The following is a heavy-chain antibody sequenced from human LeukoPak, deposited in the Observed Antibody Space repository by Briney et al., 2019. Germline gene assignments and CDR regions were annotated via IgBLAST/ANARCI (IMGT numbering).Heavy chain of an antibody. J-gene: IGHJ4*02. CDR2: INPGNSDA. CDR1: GYNSPKYW. Sequence: GESLKISCKASGYNSPKYWIGWVRQMPGKGLEWMGIINPGNSDARYSPSFQGHVTISVDKSINTVFLQWSSPEASDSATYYCGRGASSFDYWGQGTLVTVSS. CDR3: GRGASSFDY. D-gene: IGHD1-26*01. V-gene: IGHV5-51*01.